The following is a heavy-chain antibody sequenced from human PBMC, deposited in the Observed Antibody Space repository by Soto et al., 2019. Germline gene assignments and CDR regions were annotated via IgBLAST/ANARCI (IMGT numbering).Heavy chain of an antibody. CDR1: GFTFSDYS. J-gene: IGHJ4*02. Sequence: GASLRLSGAASGFTFSDYSMNWDRQAPGKGLEWVSYINSLSSTIYYAESVKGRFTVSRDNAKNSLYLQMNSLRAEDTAVYYCERPTYYYDSSGPTAYWGQGTLVTVS. CDR3: ERPTYYYDSSGPTAY. V-gene: IGHV3-48*01. D-gene: IGHD3-22*01. CDR2: INSLSSTI.